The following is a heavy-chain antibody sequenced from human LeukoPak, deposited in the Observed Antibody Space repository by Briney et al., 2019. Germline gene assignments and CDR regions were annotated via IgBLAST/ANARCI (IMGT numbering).Heavy chain of an antibody. J-gene: IGHJ4*02. V-gene: IGHV4-31*03. CDR2: IYYSGST. CDR3: ARAGLYYYDSSGYSHLPYYFDY. D-gene: IGHD3-22*01. Sequence: SQTLSLTCTVSGGSISSGGNYWSWIRQHPGTGLEWIGYIYYSGSTYYNPSLKSRVTISVDTSKNQFSLKLSSVTAADTAVYYCARAGLYYYDSSGYSHLPYYFDYWGQGTLVTVSS. CDR1: GGSISSGGNY.